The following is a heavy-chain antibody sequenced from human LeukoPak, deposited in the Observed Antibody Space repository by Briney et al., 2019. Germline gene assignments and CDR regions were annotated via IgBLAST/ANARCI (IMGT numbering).Heavy chain of an antibody. J-gene: IGHJ4*02. CDR3: ARVHYCGSGSDY. CDR1: GYTFTGYY. D-gene: IGHD3-10*01. CDR2: INPNSGGT. Sequence: GSVKVSCKASGYTFTGYYMHWVRQAPGQGLEWMGWINPNSGGTNYAQKFQGRVTMTRDTSISTAYMELSRLRSDDTAVYYCARVHYCGSGSDYWGQGTLVTVSS. V-gene: IGHV1-2*02.